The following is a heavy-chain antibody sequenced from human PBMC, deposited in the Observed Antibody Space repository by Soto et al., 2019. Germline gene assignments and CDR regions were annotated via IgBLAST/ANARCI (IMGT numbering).Heavy chain of an antibody. CDR1: GGSISSGGYY. V-gene: IGHV4-31*03. CDR3: ARASPPANTALSTSHHYYGMDV. D-gene: IGHD5-18*01. CDR2: IYYSGST. J-gene: IGHJ6*02. Sequence: SETLSLTCTVSGGSISSGGYYWSWIRQHPGKGLEWIGYIYYSGSTYYNPSLKSRVIISEDTSKNQFSLKVSSVTAADTAVYYCARASPPANTALSTSHHYYGMDVWGQGTTVTVSS.